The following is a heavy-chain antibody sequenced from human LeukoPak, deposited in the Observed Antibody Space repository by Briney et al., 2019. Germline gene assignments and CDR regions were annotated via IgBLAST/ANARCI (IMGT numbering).Heavy chain of an antibody. CDR3: ARKKSYYSSSWPGAFDI. Sequence: PSETLSLTCTVSGGSISSSSYYWGWIRQPPGKGLEWIGETNHSGSTNYNPSLKSRVTISVDTSKNQFSLKLSSVTAADTAVYYCARKKSYYSSSWPGAFDIWGQGTMVTVSS. CDR2: TNHSGST. J-gene: IGHJ3*02. CDR1: GGSISSSSYY. V-gene: IGHV4-39*07. D-gene: IGHD6-13*01.